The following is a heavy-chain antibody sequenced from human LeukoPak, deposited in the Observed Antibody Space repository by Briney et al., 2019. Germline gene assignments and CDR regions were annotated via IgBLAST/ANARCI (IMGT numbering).Heavy chain of an antibody. D-gene: IGHD3-22*01. CDR3: ARDASSGYYVYGMDV. CDR1: GFTFSSYG. J-gene: IGHJ6*02. V-gene: IGHV3-33*01. CDR2: IWYDGSNK. Sequence: GGSLRLSCAASGFTFSSYGMHWVRQAPGKGLEWVAVIWYDGSNKYYADSVKGRFTISRDNSKNTLYLQMNSLRAEDTAVYYCARDASSGYYVYGMDVWGQGTTVTVSS.